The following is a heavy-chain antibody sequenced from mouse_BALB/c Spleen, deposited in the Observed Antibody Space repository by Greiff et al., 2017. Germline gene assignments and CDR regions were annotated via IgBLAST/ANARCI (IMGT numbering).Heavy chain of an antibody. CDR2: IAPGSGST. V-gene: IGHV1S41*01. CDR1: GYTFTSYW. Sequence: DLVKPGASVKLSCKASGYTFTSYWINWIKQRPGQGLEWIGRIAPGSGSTYYNEMFKGKATLTVDISSSTAYIQLSSLSSEDSAVYFCAREQLRGDYYAMDYWGQGTSVTVSS. J-gene: IGHJ4*01. D-gene: IGHD1-1*01. CDR3: AREQLRGDYYAMDY.